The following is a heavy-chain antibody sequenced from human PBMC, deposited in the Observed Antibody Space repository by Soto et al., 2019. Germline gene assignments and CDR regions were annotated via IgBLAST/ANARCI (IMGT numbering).Heavy chain of an antibody. J-gene: IGHJ3*02. CDR1: GGSISSYY. Sequence: ETLSLTCTVSGGSISSYYWSWIRQPPGKGLEWIGYIYYSGSTNYNPSLKSRVTISVDTSKNQFSLKLSSVTAADTAVYYCGGDDIVATKHGDDAFDIWGQGTMVTVSS. D-gene: IGHD5-12*01. CDR3: GGDDIVATKHGDDAFDI. V-gene: IGHV4-59*12. CDR2: IYYSGST.